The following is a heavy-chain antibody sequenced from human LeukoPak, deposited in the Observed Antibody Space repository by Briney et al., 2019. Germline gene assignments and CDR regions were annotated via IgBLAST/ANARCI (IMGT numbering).Heavy chain of an antibody. CDR3: ARDKWELLGGMDV. Sequence: PGRSLRLSCAASGFTFSSYGMHWLRQAPGKGLEGVAVIWYDGSNKYYADSVKGRFTISRDNSKNTLYLQMNSLRAEDTAVYYGARDKWELLGGMDVWGQGTTVTVSS. CDR1: GFTFSSYG. CDR2: IWYDGSNK. V-gene: IGHV3-33*01. D-gene: IGHD1-26*01. J-gene: IGHJ6*02.